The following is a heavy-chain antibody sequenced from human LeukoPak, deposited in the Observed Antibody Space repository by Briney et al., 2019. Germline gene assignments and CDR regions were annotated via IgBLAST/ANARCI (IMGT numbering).Heavy chain of an antibody. Sequence: PGGSVRLSCAASGFTVSSNYMSWVRQAPGKGLEWVSVIYPGGETYYADFVKGRFTISRDNSKNTLYLQMNSLRAEDTAAYYCASPNSGQSFDIWGQGTMVTVSS. V-gene: IGHV3-53*01. CDR3: ASPNSGQSFDI. CDR1: GFTVSSNY. CDR2: IYPGGET. D-gene: IGHD6-19*01. J-gene: IGHJ3*02.